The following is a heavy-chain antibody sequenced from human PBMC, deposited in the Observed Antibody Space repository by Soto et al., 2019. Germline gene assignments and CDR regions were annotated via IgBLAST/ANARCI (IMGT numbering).Heavy chain of an antibody. J-gene: IGHJ4*02. D-gene: IGHD2-8*01. CDR2: IYYSGST. Sequence: SETLSLTCTVSGGSISSGDYYWSWIRQPPGKGLEWIGYIYYSGSTYYNPSLKSRVTISVDTSKNQFSLKLSSVTAADTAVYCCPTPPGCRPADDWVQGTLVTVST. CDR3: PTPPGCRPADD. V-gene: IGHV4-30-4*01. CDR1: GGSISSGDYY.